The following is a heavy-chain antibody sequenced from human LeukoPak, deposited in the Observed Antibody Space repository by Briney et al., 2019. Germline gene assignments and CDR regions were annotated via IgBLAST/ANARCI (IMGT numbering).Heavy chain of an antibody. CDR1: GFTFSSYW. CDR3: ARDSRGWRVGATSPDY. J-gene: IGHJ4*02. Sequence: GGSLRLSCAASGFTFSSYWMSWVRQAPGKGLEWVANIKQDGSEKYYVDSVKGRFTISRDNAKNSLYLQMNSLRAEDTAVYYCARDSRGWRVGATSPDYWGQGTLVTVSS. V-gene: IGHV3-7*01. D-gene: IGHD1-26*01. CDR2: IKQDGSEK.